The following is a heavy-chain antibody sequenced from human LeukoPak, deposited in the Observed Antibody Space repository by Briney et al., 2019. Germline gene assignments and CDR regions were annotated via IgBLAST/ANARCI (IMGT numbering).Heavy chain of an antibody. CDR1: GGSISSSSYY. Sequence: PSETLSLTCTVSGGSISSSSYYWGWIRQPPGKGLEWIGSIYYSGSTYYNPSLKSRVTISVDTSKNQFSLKLSSVTAADTAVCYCARPDCCSTSCYGVGFDYWGQGTLVTVSS. D-gene: IGHD2-2*01. J-gene: IGHJ4*02. V-gene: IGHV4-39*01. CDR2: IYYSGST. CDR3: ARPDCCSTSCYGVGFDY.